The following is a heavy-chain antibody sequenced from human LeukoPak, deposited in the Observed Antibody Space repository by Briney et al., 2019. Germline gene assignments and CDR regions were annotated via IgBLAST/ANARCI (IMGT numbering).Heavy chain of an antibody. D-gene: IGHD4-17*01. CDR1: GGSISSYY. Sequence: SETLSLTCTVSGGSISSYYWSWIRLPPGKGLEWIGYIYYSGSTNYNPSLKSRVTISVDTSKNQFSLTLSSVTAADTAVYYCARHEDNGDYPLNYWGQGTLVTVSS. CDR2: IYYSGST. V-gene: IGHV4-59*08. CDR3: ARHEDNGDYPLNY. J-gene: IGHJ4*02.